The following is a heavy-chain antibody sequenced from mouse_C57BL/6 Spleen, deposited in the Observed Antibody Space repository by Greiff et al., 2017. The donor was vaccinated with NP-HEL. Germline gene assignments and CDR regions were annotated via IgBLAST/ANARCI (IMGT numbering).Heavy chain of an antibody. CDR2: INPGSGGT. CDR3: ARETDDGYYPWFAY. Sequence: QVQLQQSGAELVRPGTSVKVSCKASGYAFTNYLIEWVKQRPGQGLEWIGVINPGSGGTNYNEKFKGKATLTADKSSSTAYMQLSSLTSEDSAVYFCARETDDGYYPWFAYWGQGTLVTVSA. D-gene: IGHD2-3*01. CDR1: GYAFTNYL. J-gene: IGHJ3*01. V-gene: IGHV1-54*01.